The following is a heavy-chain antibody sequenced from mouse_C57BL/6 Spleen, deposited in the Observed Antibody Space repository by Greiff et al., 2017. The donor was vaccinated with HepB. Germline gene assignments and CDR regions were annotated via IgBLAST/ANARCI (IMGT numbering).Heavy chain of an antibody. D-gene: IGHD1-1*01. Sequence: QVTLKESGPGILQPSQTLSLTCSFSGFSLSTFGMGVGWIRQPSGTGLEWLAHIWWDDDKYYNPALKSRLTIFKDTSKNQVFLKIAKVDTADTATYYCARIVPITTVVADYFDYWGQGTTLTVSS. CDR2: IWWDDDK. V-gene: IGHV8-8*01. CDR1: GFSLSTFGMG. J-gene: IGHJ2*01. CDR3: ARIVPITTVVADYFDY.